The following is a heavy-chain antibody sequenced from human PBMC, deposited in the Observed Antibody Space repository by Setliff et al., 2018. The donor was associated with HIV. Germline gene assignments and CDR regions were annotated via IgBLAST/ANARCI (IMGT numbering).Heavy chain of an antibody. J-gene: IGHJ3*02. D-gene: IGHD3-22*01. CDR3: ARWVTTPTKGAFDI. CDR1: GGSISNGYYY. V-gene: IGHV4-39*01. Sequence: SETLSLTCTVSGGSISNGYYYWVWIRQPPGKGLEWIGGIFYTGSAHYNPSLKSRVTISVDTSRNQFSMKLSSVTAAVTTMYYCARWVTTPTKGAFDIWGQGTVVTVSS. CDR2: IFYTGSA.